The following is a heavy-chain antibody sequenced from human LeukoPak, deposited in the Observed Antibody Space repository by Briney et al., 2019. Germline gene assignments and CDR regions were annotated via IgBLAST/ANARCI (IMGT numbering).Heavy chain of an antibody. D-gene: IGHD3-10*02. J-gene: IGHJ6*04. Sequence: PGGSLRLSCAASGFTFSSYDMNWVRQAPGKGLEWISYINSSGSTIYYADSVKGGFTISRDNAKNSLYLQMNRLRADDTAVYYCAELGITMIGGVWGKGTTVTISS. CDR2: INSSGSTI. V-gene: IGHV3-48*03. CDR3: AELGITMIGGV. CDR1: GFTFSSYD.